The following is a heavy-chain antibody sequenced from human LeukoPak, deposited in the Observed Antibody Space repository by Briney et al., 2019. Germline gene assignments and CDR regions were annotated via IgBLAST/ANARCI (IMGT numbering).Heavy chain of an antibody. Sequence: EASVKVSCKASGGTFSSYGISWVRQAPGQGLEWMGWISAYNGNTNYAQKLRGRVTMTTDTSTSTAYMELRSLRSDDTAVYYCARDSFYDSSGYPWEYWGQGTLVTVSS. CDR2: ISAYNGNT. CDR3: ARDSFYDSSGYPWEY. V-gene: IGHV1-18*01. D-gene: IGHD3-22*01. J-gene: IGHJ4*02. CDR1: GGTFSSYG.